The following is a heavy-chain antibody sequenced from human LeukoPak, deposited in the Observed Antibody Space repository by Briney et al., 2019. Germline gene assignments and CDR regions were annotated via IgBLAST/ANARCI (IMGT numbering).Heavy chain of an antibody. CDR3: TKDRYCTATFCPLDY. D-gene: IGHD2-8*02. J-gene: IGHJ4*02. CDR1: GFTFDDYS. CDR2: ISRDGGTT. V-gene: IGHV3-43*01. Sequence: GGSLRLSCVASGFTFDDYSFHWARQAPGKGLEWVSLISRDGGTTYYADSVKGRFTISRDNSKNSLYLQMNSLRTEDTALYYCTKDRYCTATFCPLDYWGQGTLVTVSS.